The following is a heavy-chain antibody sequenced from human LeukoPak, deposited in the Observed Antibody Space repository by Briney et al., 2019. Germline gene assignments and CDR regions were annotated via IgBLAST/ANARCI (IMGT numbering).Heavy chain of an antibody. D-gene: IGHD3-10*01. Sequence: SETLSLTCTLSGGSISSSSYFWGWIRQPPGKGLEWIGSIYYSGSTYYNPSLKSRATISVDTSNNQFSLMLSSVTAADTAVYYCVRITSPGYWGQGTLVTVSS. V-gene: IGHV4-39*01. CDR3: VRITSPGY. CDR2: IYYSGST. J-gene: IGHJ4*02. CDR1: GGSISSSSYF.